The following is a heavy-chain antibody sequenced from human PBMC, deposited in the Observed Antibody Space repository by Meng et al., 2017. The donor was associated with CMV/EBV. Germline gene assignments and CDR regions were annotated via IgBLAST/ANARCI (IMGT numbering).Heavy chain of an antibody. CDR3: AREYSSSLDY. Sequence: SCKASGYTVTSYYMHWRRKATGQGREWMGIINPSGGSTSYAQKFQGRVTMTRDTSTSTVYMELSSLRSEDTAVYYCAREYSSSLDYWGQGTLVTVSS. V-gene: IGHV1-46*01. D-gene: IGHD6-6*01. J-gene: IGHJ4*02. CDR1: GYTVTSYY. CDR2: INPSGGST.